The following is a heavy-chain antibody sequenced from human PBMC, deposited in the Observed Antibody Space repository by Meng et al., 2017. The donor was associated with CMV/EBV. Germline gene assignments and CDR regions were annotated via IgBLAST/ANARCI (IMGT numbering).Heavy chain of an antibody. Sequence: HVQLQQWGAGLLKPSETLSLTFSVYGGAFSGYYWSWNRQPQGTGLEWIGEINHSVSNNYNPSLKSLVAISVATYKNQFSLMLSSVTDADTDVYSCARVWDSGWDYWGQGTLVTVSS. CDR2: INHSVSN. CDR1: GGAFSGYY. D-gene: IGHD3-22*01. V-gene: IGHV4-34*01. J-gene: IGHJ4*02. CDR3: ARVWDSGWDY.